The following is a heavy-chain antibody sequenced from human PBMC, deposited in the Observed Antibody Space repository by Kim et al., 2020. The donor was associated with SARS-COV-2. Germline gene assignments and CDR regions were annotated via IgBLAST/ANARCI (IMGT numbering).Heavy chain of an antibody. CDR2: LSLDSDRI. J-gene: IGHJ4*02. D-gene: IGHD6-6*01. CDR3: TRDLVPGGADY. Sequence: GGSLRLSCEMSGFKFERFAVHWVRQPPGKGLEWVSGLSLDSDRIGYADSVKGRFTVSRDKAKDTLYLQMDSLRIEDTASYYCTRDLVPGGADYWGQGTLVTVSS. CDR1: GFKFERFA. V-gene: IGHV3-9*01.